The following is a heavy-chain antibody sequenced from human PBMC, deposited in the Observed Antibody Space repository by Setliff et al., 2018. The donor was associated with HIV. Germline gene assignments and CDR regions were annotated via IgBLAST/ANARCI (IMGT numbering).Heavy chain of an antibody. Sequence: GGSLRLSCAASGFTFSSYGMHWVRQAPGKGLEWVGRIKSIPNGGTTDYAAPVKGRFTISRDDSKNTLYLEMSSLQAEDSAVYYCIARYWGQGTLVTVSS. CDR3: IARY. J-gene: IGHJ4*02. CDR2: IKSIPNGGTT. CDR1: GFTFSSYG. V-gene: IGHV3-15*01.